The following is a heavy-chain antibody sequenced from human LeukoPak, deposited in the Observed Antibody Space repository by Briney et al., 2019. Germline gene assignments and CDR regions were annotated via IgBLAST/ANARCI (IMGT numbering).Heavy chain of an antibody. D-gene: IGHD1-26*01. CDR3: AREPPGGALDY. Sequence: APVKASCKASGYTFTSYYMHWVRQAPGQGLEWMGIINPSGGSTSYAQKFQGRVTMTRDTSTSTVYMELSSLISEDTAVYYCAREPPGGALDYWGQGTLVTVSS. J-gene: IGHJ4*02. V-gene: IGHV1-46*01. CDR2: INPSGGST. CDR1: GYTFTSYY.